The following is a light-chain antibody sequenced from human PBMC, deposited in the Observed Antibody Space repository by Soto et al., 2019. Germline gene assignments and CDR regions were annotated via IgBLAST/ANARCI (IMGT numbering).Light chain of an antibody. CDR3: QQYGSSTWT. V-gene: IGKV3-20*01. J-gene: IGKJ5*01. CDR2: GAS. Sequence: EIVLTQSPCTLSLSPGERSSVSCRASQSVSSSSLAWYQQKPGQAPRLLIYGASSRATGIPDRFSGSGSGTDFTLTISRLEPEDFAVYYCQQYGSSTWTFGQGTRLEIK. CDR1: QSVSSSS.